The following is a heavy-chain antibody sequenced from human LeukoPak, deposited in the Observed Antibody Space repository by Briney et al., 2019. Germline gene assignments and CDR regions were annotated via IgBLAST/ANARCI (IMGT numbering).Heavy chain of an antibody. J-gene: IGHJ5*02. D-gene: IGHD6-19*01. CDR1: GYTFTSYV. Sequence: ASVKVSCKTSGYTFTSYVFSWVRQAPGQGLEWMGWINTNTGNPTYAQGFTGRFVFSLDTSVSTAYLQISSLKAEDTAVYYCARDLRQWLPRGFDPWGQGTLVTVSS. V-gene: IGHV7-4-1*02. CDR2: INTNTGNP. CDR3: ARDLRQWLPRGFDP.